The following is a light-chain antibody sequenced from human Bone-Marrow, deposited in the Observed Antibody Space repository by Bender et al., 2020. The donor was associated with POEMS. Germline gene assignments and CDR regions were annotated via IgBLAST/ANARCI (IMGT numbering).Light chain of an antibody. V-gene: IGLV2-23*01. CDR2: EGS. Sequence: QSALTQPASMSGSPGLSITISCTGTNSDVGSYNLVSWYQQYPGKAPKLMIYEGSKRPSGVSNRFSGSKSGNTASLTISGLQDEDEADYYCCSYAGSSTWVFGGGTKLTVL. J-gene: IGLJ3*02. CDR1: NSDVGSYNL. CDR3: CSYAGSSTWV.